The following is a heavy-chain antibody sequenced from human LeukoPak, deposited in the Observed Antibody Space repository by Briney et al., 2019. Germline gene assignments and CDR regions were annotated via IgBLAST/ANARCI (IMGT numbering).Heavy chain of an antibody. CDR1: GFSFSRSA. J-gene: IGHJ1*01. CDR2: ISRDGAGT. CDR3: VKGVQGIRGSNSWEYFQH. Sequence: PGGSLRLSCSASGFSFSRSAMHWVRQAPGKGLEYVSAISRDGAGTYYADSVKDRVTISRDNSKNTLYLQMSSLTPEDTAVYYCVKGVQGIRGSNSWEYFQHWGQGTLVTVSS. V-gene: IGHV3-64D*06. D-gene: IGHD3-10*01.